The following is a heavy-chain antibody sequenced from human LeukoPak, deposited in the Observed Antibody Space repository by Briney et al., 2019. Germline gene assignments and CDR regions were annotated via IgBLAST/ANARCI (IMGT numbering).Heavy chain of an antibody. CDR3: ARDRILYCSGGSCYPAYFDY. V-gene: IGHV4-31*03. CDR1: GCSISSGGYY. J-gene: IGHJ4*02. D-gene: IGHD2-15*01. CDR2: IYYSGST. Sequence: SQALSLTCNVSGCSISSGGYYWSWMRQHPGKGLEWIGYIYYSGSTYYNPSLKSRVTISVDTSKNQFSLKLSSVTAADTAVYYCARDRILYCSGGSCYPAYFDYWGQGTLVTVSS.